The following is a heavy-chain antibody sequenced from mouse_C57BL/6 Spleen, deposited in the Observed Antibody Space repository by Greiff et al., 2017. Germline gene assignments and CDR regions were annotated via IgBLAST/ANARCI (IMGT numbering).Heavy chain of an antibody. CDR3: AMEDFDY. CDR2: FHPSDSDT. V-gene: IGHV1-74*01. CDR1: GYTFTSYW. Sequence: VQLQQSGAELVQPGASVKVSCKASGYTFTSYWMHWVKQRPGQGLEWIGRFHPSDSDTNYNQTFKGKATLTVDKSSSTAYMQLSSLTSEDSAVYYCAMEDFDYWGQGTTLTVAS. J-gene: IGHJ2*01.